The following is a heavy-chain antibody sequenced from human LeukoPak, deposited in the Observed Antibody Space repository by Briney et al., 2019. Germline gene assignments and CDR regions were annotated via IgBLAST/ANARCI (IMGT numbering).Heavy chain of an antibody. CDR3: ARAGPGSYGDYFDY. D-gene: IGHD1-26*01. V-gene: IGHV3-30*02. CDR2: IRYDGSNK. J-gene: IGHJ4*02. CDR1: GFTFSSYG. Sequence: PGGSLRLSCAASGFTFSSYGMHWVRQAPGKGLEWVAFIRYDGSNKYYADSVKGRFTISRDNAKNPLYLQMNSLRAEDTAVYYCARAGPGSYGDYFDYWGQGTLVTVSS.